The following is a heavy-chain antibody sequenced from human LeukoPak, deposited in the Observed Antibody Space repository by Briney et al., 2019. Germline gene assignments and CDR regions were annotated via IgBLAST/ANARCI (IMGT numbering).Heavy chain of an antibody. Sequence: SVKVSCKASGGTFSNYAISWVRQAPGQWLEWMGGIIPIFGTANYAQKFKGRVTITADESTSTACMELRSLRSDYTAVYYCARDRGYCSGGSCHLRDYWGQGTLVTVSS. CDR2: IIPIFGTA. J-gene: IGHJ4*02. D-gene: IGHD2-15*01. V-gene: IGHV1-69*01. CDR3: ARDRGYCSGGSCHLRDY. CDR1: GGTFSNYA.